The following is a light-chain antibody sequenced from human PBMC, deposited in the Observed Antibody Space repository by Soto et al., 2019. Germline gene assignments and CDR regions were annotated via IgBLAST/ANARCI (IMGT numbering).Light chain of an antibody. CDR3: CSDAAGKNFYLV. V-gene: IGLV2-8*01. Sequence: QSVLTQPPSASGSPGQSVTISCTGTSSDVGSYNYVSWYQQYPGRAPTLLIYEVTKPPAGVHDRFSGSKSRHTACLSVTGRQAEEEGVYYCCSDAAGKNFYLVFGGRTKLTVL. J-gene: IGLJ2*01. CDR1: SSDVGSYNY. CDR2: EVT.